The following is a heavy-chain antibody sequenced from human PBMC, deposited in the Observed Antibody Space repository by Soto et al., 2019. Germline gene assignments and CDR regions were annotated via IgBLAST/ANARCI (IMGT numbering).Heavy chain of an antibody. CDR2: IYYSGST. V-gene: IGHV4-59*08. Sequence: SETLSLTCTVSGGSISSYYWSWIRQPPGKGREWIGYIYYSGSTNYNPSLKSRVTISVDTSKNQFSLKLSSVTAADTAVYYCARQDVVVVAATPGAFDIWGQGTMVTVSS. D-gene: IGHD2-15*01. CDR3: ARQDVVVVAATPGAFDI. J-gene: IGHJ3*02. CDR1: GGSISSYY.